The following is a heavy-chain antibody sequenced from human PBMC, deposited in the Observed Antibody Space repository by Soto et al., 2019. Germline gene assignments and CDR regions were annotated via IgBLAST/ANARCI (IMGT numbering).Heavy chain of an antibody. D-gene: IGHD2-2*01. CDR2: IIPIFGTA. Sequence: GASVKLSCKDSGGTLSSYAISWVRQAPGQGLEWMGGIIPIFGTANYAQKFQGRVTITADESTSTAYMELSSLRSEDTAVYYCARSPSRIVVVPAARGYSYYFDYWGQGTLVTVSS. CDR3: ARSPSRIVVVPAARGYSYYFDY. V-gene: IGHV1-69*13. J-gene: IGHJ4*02. CDR1: GGTLSSYA.